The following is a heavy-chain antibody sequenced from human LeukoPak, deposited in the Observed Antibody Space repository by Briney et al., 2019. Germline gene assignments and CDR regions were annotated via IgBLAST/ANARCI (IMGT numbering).Heavy chain of an antibody. D-gene: IGHD3-22*01. CDR1: GFTFNNYW. CDR2: IKEDGSEK. CDR3: ARDLVYYDSSGDYWGAFDI. Sequence: GGSLRLSCGASGFTFNNYWMSWVRQAPGKGLEWVANIKEDGSEKYYVDSVKGRFTISRDNAKNSLYLQMNSLRAEDTAVYFCARDLVYYDSSGDYWGAFDIWGQGTMVTVSS. V-gene: IGHV3-7*01. J-gene: IGHJ3*02.